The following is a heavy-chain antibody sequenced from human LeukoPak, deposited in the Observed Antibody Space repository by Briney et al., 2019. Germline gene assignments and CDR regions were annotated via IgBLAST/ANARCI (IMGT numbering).Heavy chain of an antibody. CDR3: ARDRGTGTSEGGIDY. Sequence: SVNVSCKASGGTFSSYAISWVRQAPGQGLEWMGRIIPIFGIANYAQKSQGRVTITADKSTSTAYMELSSLRSEDTAVYYCARDRGTGTSEGGIDYWGQGTLVTVSS. CDR1: GGTFSSYA. CDR2: IIPIFGIA. D-gene: IGHD1-1*01. V-gene: IGHV1-69*04. J-gene: IGHJ4*02.